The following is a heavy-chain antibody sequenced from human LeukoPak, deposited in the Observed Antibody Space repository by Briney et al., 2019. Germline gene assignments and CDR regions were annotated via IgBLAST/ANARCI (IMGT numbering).Heavy chain of an antibody. V-gene: IGHV3-21*01. CDR1: GFTFSTYS. CDR3: ARDIPDH. Sequence: GGSLRLSCAASGFTFSTYSMNWVRQAPGKGLEWVSSISRSSTNIYYADSVKGRFTISRDNAKNSLYLQMNSLRAEDTAVYYCARDIPDHWGQGTQVTVSS. J-gene: IGHJ4*02. CDR2: ISRSSTNI.